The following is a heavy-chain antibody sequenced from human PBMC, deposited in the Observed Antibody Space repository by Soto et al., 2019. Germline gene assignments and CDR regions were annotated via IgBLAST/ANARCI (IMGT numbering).Heavy chain of an antibody. CDR3: ARHIVDYYYYYMDV. CDR1: GYTFTSYD. V-gene: IGHV1-8*01. D-gene: IGHD3-22*01. CDR2: MNPNSGNT. Sequence: ASVTVSCKASGYTFTSYDINWVRQATGQGLEWMGWMNPNSGNTGYAQKFQGRVTMTRNTSISTAYMELSSLRSEDAAVYYCARHIVDYYYYYMDVWGKGTTVTVSS. J-gene: IGHJ6*03.